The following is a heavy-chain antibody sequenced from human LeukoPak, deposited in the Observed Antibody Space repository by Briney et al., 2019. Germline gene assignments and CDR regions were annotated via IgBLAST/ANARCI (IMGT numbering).Heavy chain of an antibody. J-gene: IGHJ3*02. CDR2: IYPGDSDT. CDR1: GYSFTSYW. D-gene: IGHD4-17*01. CDR3: ARSYGDDAFDI. Sequence: GESLKISCKGSGYSFTSYWIGCVRQMPGKGLEWMGIIYPGDSDTRYSPSFQGQVTISADKSISTAYLHCSSQEASDTGMSYCARSYGDDAFDIWGQGKMVTVSS. V-gene: IGHV5-51*01.